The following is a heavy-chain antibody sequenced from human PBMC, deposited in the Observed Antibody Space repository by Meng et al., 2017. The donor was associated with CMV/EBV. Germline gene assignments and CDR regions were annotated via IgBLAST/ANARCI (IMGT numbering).Heavy chain of an antibody. CDR1: GLTFINYG. V-gene: IGHV3-23*01. J-gene: IGHJ4*02. Sequence: CAVSGLTFINYGVSWVRQGPGEGLEWVSTISGSGDTTYYVDSVKCRFAISRDNSRNTLYLQMNSLRAEDTAVYYCTVKITFGGVIPARWGQGTLVTVSS. D-gene: IGHD3-16*02. CDR2: ISGSGDTT. CDR3: TVKITFGGVIPAR.